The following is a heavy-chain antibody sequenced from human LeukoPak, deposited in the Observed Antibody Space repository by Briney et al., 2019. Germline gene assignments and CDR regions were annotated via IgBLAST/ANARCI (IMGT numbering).Heavy chain of an antibody. V-gene: IGHV3-73*01. CDR2: IRSKANSYAT. CDR1: GFTFSGSA. J-gene: IGHJ3*02. CDR3: TRHYDILTGYYGGAFDI. Sequence: GGSLKLSCAASGFTFSGSAMHWVRQASGKGLEWVGRIRSKANSYATAYAASVKGRFTISRDDSKNTAYLQMNGLKTEDTAVYYCTRHYDILTGYYGGAFDIWGQGTMVTVSS. D-gene: IGHD3-9*01.